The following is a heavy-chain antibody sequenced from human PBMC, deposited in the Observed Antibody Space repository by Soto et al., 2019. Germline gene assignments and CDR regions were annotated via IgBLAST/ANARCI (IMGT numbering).Heavy chain of an antibody. V-gene: IGHV3-30*18. CDR2: ISYDGSNK. Sequence: GGSLRLSCAASGFTFSSYGMHWVRQAPGKGLEWVAVISYDGSNKYYADSVKGRFTISRDNSKNTLYLQMNSLRAEDTAVYYCAKGSAVAGPLYYYYGMDVWGQGTTVTVSS. CDR3: AKGSAVAGPLYYYYGMDV. CDR1: GFTFSSYG. D-gene: IGHD6-19*01. J-gene: IGHJ6*02.